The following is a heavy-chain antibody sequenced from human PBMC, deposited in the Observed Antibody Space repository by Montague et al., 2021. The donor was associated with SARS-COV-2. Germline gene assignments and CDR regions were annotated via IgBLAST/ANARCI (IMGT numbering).Heavy chain of an antibody. J-gene: IGHJ6*02. CDR1: GGSISTGSYY. CDR2: IYSSGST. CDR3: ARGPCYDILGRYYKDGMDV. V-gene: IGHV4-61*02. Sequence: TLSLTCTVSGGSISTGSYYWSWIRQPPGKGLEWIGRIYSSGSTNYNPSLKSRVTISVDTSKNQFSLKLSSATAADTAVYSCARGPCYDILGRYYKDGMDVWGQGTLVTVSS. D-gene: IGHD3-9*01.